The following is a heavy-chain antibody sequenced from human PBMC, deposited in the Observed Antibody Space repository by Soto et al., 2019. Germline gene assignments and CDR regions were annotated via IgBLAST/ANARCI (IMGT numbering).Heavy chain of an antibody. CDR1: GDSVSSNSAA. CDR3: ARVTLSTNITGTTGYYYYGMDV. D-gene: IGHD1-20*01. V-gene: IGHV6-1*01. CDR2: TYYRSKWYN. J-gene: IGHJ6*02. Sequence: QVQLQQSGPGLVKPSQTLSLTCAISGDSVSSNSAAWNWIRQSPSRGLEWLGRTYYRSKWYNDYAVSVKSRITINPDTSKNQFSLQLNSVTPEDTAVYYCARVTLSTNITGTTGYYYYGMDVWGQGTTVTVSS.